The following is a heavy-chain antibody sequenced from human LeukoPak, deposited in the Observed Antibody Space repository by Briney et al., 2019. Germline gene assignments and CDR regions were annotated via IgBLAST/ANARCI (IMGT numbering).Heavy chain of an antibody. J-gene: IGHJ6*02. D-gene: IGHD2-2*01. Sequence: ASVKVSCKASGYTFTGYYMHWVRQAPGQGLEWMGWINPNSGGTNYAQKFQGRVTMTRDTSISTAYMELGRLRSDDTAVYYCARAEMCSSTSCYSDYYYGMDVWGQGTTVTVSS. V-gene: IGHV1-2*02. CDR3: ARAEMCSSTSCYSDYYYGMDV. CDR1: GYTFTGYY. CDR2: INPNSGGT.